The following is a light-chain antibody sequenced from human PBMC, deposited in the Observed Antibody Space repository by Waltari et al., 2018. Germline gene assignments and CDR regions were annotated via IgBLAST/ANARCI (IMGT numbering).Light chain of an antibody. Sequence: DIQMTQSPSSLSASVGHRVTITCRASHDINNYLAWYQQKPGKVPVLVIYAASTPSSGVPSRFSGSGFGRDFTLTISSLQPEDVATYYCQKFDRSPLTFGGGTKVEI. CDR2: AAS. J-gene: IGKJ4*01. V-gene: IGKV1-27*01. CDR1: HDINNY. CDR3: QKFDRSPLT.